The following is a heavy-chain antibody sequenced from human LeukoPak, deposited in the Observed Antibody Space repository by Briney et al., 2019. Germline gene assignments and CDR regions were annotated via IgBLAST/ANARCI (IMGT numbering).Heavy chain of an antibody. D-gene: IGHD3-22*01. V-gene: IGHV3-23*01. CDR3: AKDRRVVVIPHVFGI. CDR1: GFTFRSYA. Sequence: PGGSLRLSCAASGFTFRSYAMSWVRQAPGKGLEWVSGISGSSTYYADSVKGRFTISRDNAKNTLYLQMSSLRAEDTAVYYCAKDRRVVVIPHVFGIWGQGTMVTVSS. CDR2: ISGSST. J-gene: IGHJ3*02.